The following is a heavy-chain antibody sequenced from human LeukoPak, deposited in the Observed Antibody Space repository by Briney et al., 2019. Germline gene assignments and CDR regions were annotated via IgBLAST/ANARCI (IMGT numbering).Heavy chain of an antibody. V-gene: IGHV4-59*12. Sequence: SETLSLTCTVSGGSMSSYYWSWIRQPPGKGLEWLGYIYYSGSTNYTPSLKSRVTISVDKSKKQFSLKLRSVTAADTAVYYCAKKLWPHDAFDIWGQGTLVTVYS. J-gene: IGHJ3*02. CDR3: AKKLWPHDAFDI. CDR1: GGSMSSYY. CDR2: IYYSGST. D-gene: IGHD2/OR15-2a*01.